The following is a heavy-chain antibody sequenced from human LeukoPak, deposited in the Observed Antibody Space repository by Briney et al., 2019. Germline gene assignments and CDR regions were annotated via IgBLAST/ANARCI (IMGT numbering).Heavy chain of an antibody. CDR3: ARDGGSSWYFDY. V-gene: IGHV3-21*01. J-gene: IGHJ4*02. CDR2: ISSRSTYI. Sequence: GGSLRLSCAASGFTFSSYWMSWVRQAPGKGLEWVSSISSRSTYIYHADSVKGRFTISRDNAKNSLHLQMNSLRAEDTAVYYCARDGGSSWYFDYWGQGTLATVSS. CDR1: GFTFSSYW. D-gene: IGHD6-13*01.